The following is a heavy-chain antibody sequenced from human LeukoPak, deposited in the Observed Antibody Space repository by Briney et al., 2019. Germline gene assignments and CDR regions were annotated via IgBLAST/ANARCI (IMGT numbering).Heavy chain of an antibody. Sequence: ASVKVSCKASGYTFSDYYIHWVRQAPGQGLEYMGWINPNTGGASYAQKFRVRVTMTRDTSSSTVYMRLSTLTSDDTAVYSCARGRPSAEPPDHWGQGTLVAVSS. CDR1: GYTFSDYY. CDR2: INPNTGGA. CDR3: ARGRPSAEPPDH. V-gene: IGHV1-2*02. J-gene: IGHJ4*02. D-gene: IGHD6-6*01.